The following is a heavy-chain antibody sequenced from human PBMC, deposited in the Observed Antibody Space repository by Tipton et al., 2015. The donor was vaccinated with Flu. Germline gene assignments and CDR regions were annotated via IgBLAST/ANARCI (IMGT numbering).Heavy chain of an antibody. CDR2: IYYSGST. CDR1: GGSISSSSYY. J-gene: IGHJ4*02. V-gene: IGHV4-39*07. CDR3: ARDVSGGILTGYRYFDY. D-gene: IGHD3-9*01. Sequence: TLSLTCTVSGGSISSSSYYWGWIRQPPGKGLEWIGSIYYSGSTYYNPSLKSRVTISVDTSKNQFSLKLSPVTAADTAVYYCARDVSGGILTGYRYFDYWGQGTLVTVSS.